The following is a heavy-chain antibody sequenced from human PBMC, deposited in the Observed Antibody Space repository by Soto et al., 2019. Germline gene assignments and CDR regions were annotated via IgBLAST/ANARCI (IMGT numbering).Heavy chain of an antibody. V-gene: IGHV3-72*01. J-gene: IGHJ4*02. CDR2: TRNKANSYTT. CDR3: ASSPGRY. CDR1: GFTFSDHY. D-gene: IGHD3-10*01. Sequence: EVQLVESGGGLVQPGGSLRLSCAASGFTFSDHYMDWVRQAPGKGLEWVGRTRNKANSYTTEYAASVKGRFTISRDDSKNSLYLQMNSLKTEDTGVYYCASSPGRYWGQGTLVTVSS.